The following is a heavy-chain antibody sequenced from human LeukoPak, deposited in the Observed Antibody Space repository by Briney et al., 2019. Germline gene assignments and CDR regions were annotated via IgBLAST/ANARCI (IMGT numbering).Heavy chain of an antibody. CDR2: ISAYNDKT. CDR1: GYTFTSFG. J-gene: IGHJ4*02. D-gene: IGHD1-26*01. Sequence: ASVKVSCKASGYTFTSFGISWVRQAPGQGLEWMGWISAYNDKTNYAQNVQGRVTMTTDTSTSTAYMELRSLRSDDTAVYYCARDNVAGPTEPQVYWGQGTLVTVSS. V-gene: IGHV1-18*01. CDR3: ARDNVAGPTEPQVY.